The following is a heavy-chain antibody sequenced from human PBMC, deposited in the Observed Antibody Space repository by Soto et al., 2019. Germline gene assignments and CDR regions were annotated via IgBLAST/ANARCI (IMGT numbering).Heavy chain of an antibody. CDR2: IWYDGSNK. D-gene: IGHD6-13*01. V-gene: IGHV3-33*01. J-gene: IGHJ6*02. Sequence: GGSLRLSCAASGFTFSSYGMHWVRQAPGKGLEWVAVIWYDGSNKYYADSVKGRFTISRDNSKNTMYLQMNSLRAEDTAVYYCARDPRYSSSWYYYYGMDVWGQGTTVTVSS. CDR1: GFTFSSYG. CDR3: ARDPRYSSSWYYYYGMDV.